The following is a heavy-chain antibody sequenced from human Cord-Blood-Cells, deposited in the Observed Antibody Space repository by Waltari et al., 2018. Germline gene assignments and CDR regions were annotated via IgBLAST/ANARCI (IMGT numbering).Heavy chain of an antibody. CDR3: ARGLYYWQLVHDAFDS. Sequence: QVQLQQWGAGLLKPSETLSLTCAVYGGSFSGYYWSWIRHPPGKGLEWIGEINHGGCTNYDPSLKSRVTILVATSTNQYSLKLSSVTAADTAVDYCARGLYYWQLVHDAFDSWGQGTMVTVSS. V-gene: IGHV4-34*01. CDR1: GGSFSGYY. J-gene: IGHJ3*02. CDR2: INHGGCT. D-gene: IGHD6-6*01.